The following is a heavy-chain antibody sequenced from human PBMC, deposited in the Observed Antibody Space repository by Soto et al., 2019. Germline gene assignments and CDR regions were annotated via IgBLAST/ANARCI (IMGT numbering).Heavy chain of an antibody. CDR1: GFTFSNDA. Sequence: EVQLLESGGGLVQRGGSLRLSCVASGFTFSNDAMSWVRQAPGKGLEWVSAMSGSGGTPYYTDSVKGRFTISRDNSKNTLHLQMNSLRAEDTAVYYCVKDRGYWPQYGLDVWGQGTTVTVSS. CDR2: MSGSGGTP. D-gene: IGHD1-26*01. J-gene: IGHJ6*02. CDR3: VKDRGYWPQYGLDV. V-gene: IGHV3-23*01.